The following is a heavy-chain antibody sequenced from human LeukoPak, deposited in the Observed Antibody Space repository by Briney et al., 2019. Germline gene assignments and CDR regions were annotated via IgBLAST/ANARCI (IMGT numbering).Heavy chain of an antibody. Sequence: SETLSLTCAVYGGSFSGYYWSWIRQPPGKGLKWIGEINHSGSTNYNPSLKSRVTISVDTSKNQFSLKLSSVTAADTAVYYCARDGYNWNDRCWFDPWGQGTLVTVSS. CDR3: ARDGYNWNDRCWFDP. CDR1: GGSFSGYY. CDR2: INHSGST. D-gene: IGHD1-20*01. J-gene: IGHJ5*02. V-gene: IGHV4-34*01.